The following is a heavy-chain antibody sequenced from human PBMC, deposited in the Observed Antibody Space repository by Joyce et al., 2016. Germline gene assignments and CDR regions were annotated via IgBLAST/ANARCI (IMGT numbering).Heavy chain of an antibody. CDR2: IYYTRNT. D-gene: IGHD1-1*01. CDR1: GDSISSGYYY. V-gene: IGHV4-39*01. J-gene: IGHJ4*02. CDR3: ATRRVTTGNFFDY. Sequence: LQLQASGPGLVKPSETLSLTCAVSGDSISSGYYYCGWIRQSPGKRLEWIGSIYYTRNTYYNPSLKSRVTLSVDTSKNQFSLRLSSVTAADTAVYYCATRRVTTGNFFDYWGQGTLVTVSS.